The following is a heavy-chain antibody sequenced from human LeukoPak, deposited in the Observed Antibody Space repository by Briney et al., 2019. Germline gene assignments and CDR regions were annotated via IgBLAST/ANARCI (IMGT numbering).Heavy chain of an antibody. CDR3: AKDINWNDPDAFDI. V-gene: IGHV3-53*01. CDR1: GFTFSSYA. J-gene: IGHJ3*02. Sequence: GGSLRLSCAASGFTFSSYAMHWVRQAPGKGLEWVSVIYSGGSTYYADSVKGRFTISTDNSKNTLYLQMNSLRAEDTAVYYCAKDINWNDPDAFDIWGQGTMVTVSS. D-gene: IGHD1-1*01. CDR2: IYSGGST.